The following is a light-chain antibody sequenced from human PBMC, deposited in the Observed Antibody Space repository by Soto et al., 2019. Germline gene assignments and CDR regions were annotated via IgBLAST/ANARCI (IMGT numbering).Light chain of an antibody. J-gene: IGLJ1*01. CDR1: SSDVGSSNG. V-gene: IGLV2-18*02. CDR3: SSYTSGSTDV. Sequence: QSALTQPPSVSGAPGQSVTISCTGTSSDVGSSNGVSWYQQPPGTAPKLMVYDVSNRPSGVPDRFSGSKSGNTDSLTISGLQAEGEADEYCSSYTSGSTDVFGTGTKLTVL. CDR2: DVS.